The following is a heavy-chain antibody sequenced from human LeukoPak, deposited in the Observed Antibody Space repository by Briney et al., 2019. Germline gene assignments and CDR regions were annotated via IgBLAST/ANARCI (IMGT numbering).Heavy chain of an antibody. Sequence: GGSLRLSCAASGFTFSSYEMNWVRQAPGKGLEWVSYISSSGSTIYYADSVKGRFTISRDNSKNTLYLQMNSLRAEDTAVYYCARSWGRGSGWSFDYWGQGTLVTVSS. V-gene: IGHV3-48*03. CDR1: GFTFSSYE. D-gene: IGHD6-19*01. J-gene: IGHJ4*02. CDR3: ARSWGRGSGWSFDY. CDR2: ISSSGSTI.